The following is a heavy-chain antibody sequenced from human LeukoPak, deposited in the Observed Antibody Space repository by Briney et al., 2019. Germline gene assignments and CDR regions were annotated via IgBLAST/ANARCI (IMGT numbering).Heavy chain of an antibody. CDR3: ARSPTSYDILTFDY. J-gene: IGHJ4*02. CDR1: GYTFTSYA. CDR2: INAGNGNT. Sequence: ASVKVSCKASGYTFTSYAMHWVRQAPGQRLEWMGWINAGNGNTKYSQKFQGRVTITRDTSASTAYMELSSLRSEDTAVYYCARSPTSYDILTFDYWGQGTLVTVSS. D-gene: IGHD3-9*01. V-gene: IGHV1-3*01.